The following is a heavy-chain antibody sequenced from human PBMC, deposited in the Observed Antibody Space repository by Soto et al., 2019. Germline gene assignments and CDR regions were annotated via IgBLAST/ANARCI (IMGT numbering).Heavy chain of an antibody. J-gene: IGHJ6*02. V-gene: IGHV1-69*01. CDR2: IIPIFGTA. CDR3: ARGGAAAGKYYYYSYGMDV. CDR1: GGTFSSYA. D-gene: IGHD6-13*01. Sequence: QVQLVQSGAEVKKPGSSVKISCKASGGTFSSYAISWVRQAPGQGLEWTGGIIPIFGTANYAQKFQGRVTITADESTITAYMELSSLRSEDTAVYYCARGGAAAGKYYYYSYGMDVWGQGTTVTVSS.